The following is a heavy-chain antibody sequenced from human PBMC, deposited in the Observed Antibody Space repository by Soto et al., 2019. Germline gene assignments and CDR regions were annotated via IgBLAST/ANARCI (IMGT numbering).Heavy chain of an antibody. CDR3: ARTPDCTNGVCSAGFDY. V-gene: IGHV3-33*01. J-gene: IGHJ4*02. CDR1: VFTFSSYG. CDR2: IWYDGSNK. Sequence: GWSLRLSCASSVFTFSSYGMHWVRQAPGKGLEWVAVIWYDGSNKYYADSMKGRFTISRDNSKNTLYLQMNSLRAEDTAVYYCARTPDCTNGVCSAGFDYWGQGTLVTVSS. D-gene: IGHD2-8*01.